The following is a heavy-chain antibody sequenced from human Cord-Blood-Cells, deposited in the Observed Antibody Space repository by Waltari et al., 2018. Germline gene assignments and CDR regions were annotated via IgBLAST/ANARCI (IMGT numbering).Heavy chain of an antibody. Sequence: QVQLVQSGAEVKKPGASVKVSCKVSGYTLTELSMHWVRPAPGKGLEWMGGFDPEDGKTIYAQKFQGRVTMTEDTSTDTAYMELSSLRSEDTAVYYCATGLVRYCGGDCYSAFDIWGQGTMVTVSS. J-gene: IGHJ3*02. CDR1: GYTLTELS. V-gene: IGHV1-24*01. CDR3: ATGLVRYCGGDCYSAFDI. CDR2: FDPEDGKT. D-gene: IGHD2-21*02.